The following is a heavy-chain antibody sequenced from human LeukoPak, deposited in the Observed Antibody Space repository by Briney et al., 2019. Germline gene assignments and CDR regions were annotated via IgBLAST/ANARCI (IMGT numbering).Heavy chain of an antibody. J-gene: IGHJ4*02. V-gene: IGHV4-39*07. Sequence: SETLSLTCTVSGGSISSSAYYWGWIRQPPGKGLEWIGSIYYRGSTYYNPSLKSRVTISVDTSKNQFSLKLSSVTAADTAVYYCARVGPTFDYWGQGTLVTVSS. CDR2: IYYRGST. CDR1: GGSISSSAYY. CDR3: ARVGPTFDY.